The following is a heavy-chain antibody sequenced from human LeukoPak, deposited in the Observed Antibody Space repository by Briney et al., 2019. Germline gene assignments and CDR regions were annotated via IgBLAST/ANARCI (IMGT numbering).Heavy chain of an antibody. CDR3: ARDDVEYGSGMINFDY. CDR1: GFTFSSYS. D-gene: IGHD3-10*01. V-gene: IGHV3-21*01. J-gene: IGHJ4*02. CDR2: ISSSSSYI. Sequence: PGGSLRLSCAASGFTFSSYSMNWVRKAPGKGLEWVSSISSSSSYIYYADSVKGRFTISRDNAKNSLYLQMNSLRAEDTAVYYCARDDVEYGSGMINFDYWGQGTLVTVSS.